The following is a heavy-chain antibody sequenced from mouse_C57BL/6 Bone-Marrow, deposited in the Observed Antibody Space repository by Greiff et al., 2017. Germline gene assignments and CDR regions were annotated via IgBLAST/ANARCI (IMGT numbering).Heavy chain of an antibody. V-gene: IGHV1-4*01. CDR1: GYTFTSYT. CDR3: AQRGYFDY. CDR2: INPSRGYT. J-gene: IGHJ2*01. Sequence: QVHVKQSGAELARPGASVKMSCKASGYTFTSYTMHWVKQRPGQGLEWIGYINPSRGYTKYNQKFKDKATLTADKSSSTAYMQLSSLTSEDSAVYYCAQRGYFDYWGQGTTLTVSS.